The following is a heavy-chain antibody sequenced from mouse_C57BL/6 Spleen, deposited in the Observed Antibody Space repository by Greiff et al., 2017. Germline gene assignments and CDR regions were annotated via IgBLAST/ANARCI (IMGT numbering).Heavy chain of an antibody. D-gene: IGHD2-13*01. CDR3: ARPTTPWYFDV. J-gene: IGHJ1*03. Sequence: EVNVVESGGDLVKPGGSLKLSCAASGFTFSSYGMSWVRQTPDKRLEWVATISSGGSYTYYPDSVKGRFTISRDNAKNTLYLQMSSLKSEDTAMYYCARPTTPWYFDVWGTGTTVTVSS. V-gene: IGHV5-6*01. CDR1: GFTFSSYG. CDR2: ISSGGSYT.